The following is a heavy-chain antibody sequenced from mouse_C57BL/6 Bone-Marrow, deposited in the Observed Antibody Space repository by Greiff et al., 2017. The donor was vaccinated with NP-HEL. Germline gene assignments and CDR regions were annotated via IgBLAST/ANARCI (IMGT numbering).Heavy chain of an antibody. CDR2: ISSGSSTI. Sequence: EVQLVESGGGLVKPGGSLKLSCAASGFTFSDYGMHWVRQAPEKGLEWVAYISSGSSTIYYADTVKGRFTISRDNAKNTLFLQMTSLRSEDTAMYYCARNFYYGSSFWYFDVWGTGTTVTVSA. V-gene: IGHV5-17*01. CDR3: ARNFYYGSSFWYFDV. CDR1: GFTFSDYG. D-gene: IGHD1-1*01. J-gene: IGHJ1*03.